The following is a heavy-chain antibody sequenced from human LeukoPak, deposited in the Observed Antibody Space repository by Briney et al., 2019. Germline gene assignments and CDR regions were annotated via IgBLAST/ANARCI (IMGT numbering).Heavy chain of an antibody. J-gene: IGHJ6*02. CDR2: IYYSGST. V-gene: IGHV4-59*01. Sequence: PSETLTLTCTVSGGSIRSYFWTWIRQPPGKGLEWIGYIYYSGSTNYNPSLKSRVTISVDTSKNQFSLKLSSVTAADTAVYYCARMWCGGDCFNDYYYGMDVWGQGTTVTVSS. CDR3: ARMWCGGDCFNDYYYGMDV. CDR1: GGSIRSYF. D-gene: IGHD2-21*02.